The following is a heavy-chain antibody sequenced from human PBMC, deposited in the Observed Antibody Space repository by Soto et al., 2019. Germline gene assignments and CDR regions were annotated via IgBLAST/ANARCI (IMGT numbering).Heavy chain of an antibody. J-gene: IGHJ4*02. Sequence: GASVKVCCKASGCTFTSYGINWVRQATGQGLEWMGWMNPNTGNTGYAQKFQGRVTMTRNTSISTAYMELSSLRSEDTAVYYCAREITGKFPNWGQGTLVTVSS. CDR3: AREITGKFPN. D-gene: IGHD1-20*01. V-gene: IGHV1-8*01. CDR1: GCTFTSYG. CDR2: MNPNTGNT.